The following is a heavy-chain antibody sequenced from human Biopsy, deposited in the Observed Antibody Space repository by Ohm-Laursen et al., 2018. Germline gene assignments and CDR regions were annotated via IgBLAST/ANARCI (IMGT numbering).Heavy chain of an antibody. D-gene: IGHD3-22*01. CDR1: GDSISSYY. J-gene: IGHJ2*01. CDR2: VYYTGST. V-gene: IGHV4-59*01. CDR3: ARDRGFYSDRTVPGYFDL. Sequence: TLSLTCFVSGDSISSYYWSWIRQPPGKGLEWIGYVYYTGSTDYNPSLQSRVTISVDTSKNHFSLRLRSATPADTAIYYRARDRGFYSDRTVPGYFDLWGRGTLVTVSS.